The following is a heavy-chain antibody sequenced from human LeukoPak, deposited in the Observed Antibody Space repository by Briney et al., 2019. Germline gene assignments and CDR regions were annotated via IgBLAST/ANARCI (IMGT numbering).Heavy chain of an antibody. V-gene: IGHV4-39*07. CDR1: GGSISSSCYY. D-gene: IGHD2-21*02. CDR2: IYYSGST. J-gene: IGHJ4*02. CDR3: ARAYCGSDCDFDY. Sequence: SVTQSLPHTVSGGSISSSCYYWGWVRQPPGKGLEWIGSIYYSGSTYYNPSLKSRVTISVDTSKNQSSLKLSSVTAADTAVYYCARAYCGSDCDFDYGGQGTLVTVSS.